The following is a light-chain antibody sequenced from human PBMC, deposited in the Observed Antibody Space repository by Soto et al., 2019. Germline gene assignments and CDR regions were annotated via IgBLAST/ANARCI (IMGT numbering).Light chain of an antibody. V-gene: IGKV3-15*01. CDR2: GAS. Sequence: IVLTQSPATLSVSPGERATLSCRASQSVSSHLAWYQQKPGQPPRLLIYGASTRATGIPARFSGSGSGTEFSLTISSLQSEDFAAYYCQHCHGWPITFGQGTRLEIK. CDR3: QHCHGWPIT. J-gene: IGKJ5*01. CDR1: QSVSSH.